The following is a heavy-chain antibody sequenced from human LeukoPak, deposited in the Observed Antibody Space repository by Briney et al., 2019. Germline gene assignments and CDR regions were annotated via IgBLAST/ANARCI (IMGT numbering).Heavy chain of an antibody. CDR1: GFTFSSYA. V-gene: IGHV3-64D*09. CDR3: VRQYDILTGYYRPLDY. Sequence: GGSLILSCSASGFTFSSYATHWVRQAPGKGLEYVSAISSNGGSTYYADSVKGRFTISRDNSKNTLYLQMSSLRAEDTAVYYCVRQYDILTGYYRPLDYWGQGTLVTVSS. D-gene: IGHD3-9*01. CDR2: ISSNGGST. J-gene: IGHJ4*02.